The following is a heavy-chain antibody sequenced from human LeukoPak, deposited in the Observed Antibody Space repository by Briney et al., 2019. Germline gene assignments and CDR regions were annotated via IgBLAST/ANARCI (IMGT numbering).Heavy chain of an antibody. CDR3: TRGISGVSAFDI. CDR1: GFTVSSSH. Sequence: PGGSLRLSCAASGFTVSSSHMSWVRQAPGKGLEWVSVMFSGGTPYYATPGRGRLTISRDNSKNTLFLQMSSLRAEDTAVYYCTRGISGVSAFDIWGQGTMVTVSS. CDR2: MFSGGTP. J-gene: IGHJ3*02. D-gene: IGHD3-3*02. V-gene: IGHV3-53*01.